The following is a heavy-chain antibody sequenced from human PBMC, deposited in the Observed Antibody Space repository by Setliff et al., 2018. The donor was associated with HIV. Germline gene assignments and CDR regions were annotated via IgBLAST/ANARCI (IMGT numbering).Heavy chain of an antibody. V-gene: IGHV1-69*01. D-gene: IGHD1-1*01. J-gene: IGHJ6*02. CDR3: ARDQSEERWRQLEDNYYYAMDV. CDR1: GGIFSSYA. CDR2: IIPIVGTP. Sequence: SVKVSCTSSGGIFSSYAFSWVRQAPGQGLQWMVGIIPIVGTPNYAQKFPGRVTITADDSTSTAYMELTSLRSEDTAVYFCARDQSEERWRQLEDNYYYAMDVWGQGTTVTVSS.